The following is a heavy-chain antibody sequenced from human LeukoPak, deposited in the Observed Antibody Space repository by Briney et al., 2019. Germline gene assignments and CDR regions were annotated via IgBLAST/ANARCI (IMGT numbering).Heavy chain of an antibody. V-gene: IGHV4-34*01. CDR1: GGSFSGYY. Sequence: PSETLSLTCAVYGGSFSGYYWSWIRQPPGKGLEWIGEINHSGSTNYNPSLKSRVTISVDTSKNQFSLKLSSVTAADTAVYYCARGPSDDYGDYNWFDPWGQGTLVTVSS. CDR3: ARGPSDDYGDYNWFDP. J-gene: IGHJ5*02. CDR2: INHSGST. D-gene: IGHD4-17*01.